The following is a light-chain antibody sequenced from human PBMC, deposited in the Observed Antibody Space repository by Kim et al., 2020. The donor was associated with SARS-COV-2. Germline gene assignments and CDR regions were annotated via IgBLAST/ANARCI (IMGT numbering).Light chain of an antibody. J-gene: IGKJ2*01. CDR1: QSVSSN. Sequence: SVSPGETATLSCRASQSVSSNLAWYQQKPGQAPRLLIYGASTRATGIPARFSGSGSGTEFTLTISSLQSEDFAVYYCQQYNNWLGTFGQGTKLEI. CDR2: GAS. CDR3: QQYNNWLGT. V-gene: IGKV3-15*01.